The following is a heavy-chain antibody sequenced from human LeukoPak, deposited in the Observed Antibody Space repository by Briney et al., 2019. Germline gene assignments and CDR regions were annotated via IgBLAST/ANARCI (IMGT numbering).Heavy chain of an antibody. V-gene: IGHV4-59*01. CDR1: GGSISSYY. CDR2: IYYSGST. D-gene: IGHD4-17*01. J-gene: IGHJ4*02. Sequence: PSETLSLTCTVSGGSISSYYWSWIRQPPGKGLEWIGYIYYSGSTNYNPSLKSRVTISVDTSKNQFSLKLSSVTAADTAVYYRARGGDDYGDYFDYWGQGTLVTVSS. CDR3: ARGGDDYGDYFDY.